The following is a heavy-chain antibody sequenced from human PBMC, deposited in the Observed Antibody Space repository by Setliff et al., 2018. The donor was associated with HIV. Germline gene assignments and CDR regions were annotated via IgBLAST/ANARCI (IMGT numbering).Heavy chain of an antibody. J-gene: IGHJ6*03. CDR3: ASDSPTARFEELEDHYYYFMDV. D-gene: IGHD3-10*01. CDR1: GGPFTSA. V-gene: IGHV1-69*13. CDR2: IIPIFGTA. Sequence: SVKVSCKASGGPFTSAFNWVRQVPGQGLEWLGGIIPIFGTANYAQNFGGRVTITADQSTSTSYLQLNSLRSEDTAIYYCASDSPTARFEELEDHYYYFMDVWGKGTTVTVSS.